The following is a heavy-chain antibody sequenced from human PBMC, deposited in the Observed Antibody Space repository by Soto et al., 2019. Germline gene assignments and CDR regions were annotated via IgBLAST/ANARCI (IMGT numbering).Heavy chain of an antibody. CDR2: INPNSGNT. V-gene: IGHV1-8*01. D-gene: IGHD3-3*01. J-gene: IGHJ6*02. CDR1: GYTFTSYD. CDR3: ARVRYSYYDFWSGSLPYYYYGMDV. Sequence: ASVKVSCKASGYTFTSYDINWVRQATGQGLEWMGWINPNSGNTGYAQKFQGRVTMTRDTSISTAYMELSSLRAEDTALYYCARVRYSYYDFWSGSLPYYYYGMDVWGQGTTVTVSS.